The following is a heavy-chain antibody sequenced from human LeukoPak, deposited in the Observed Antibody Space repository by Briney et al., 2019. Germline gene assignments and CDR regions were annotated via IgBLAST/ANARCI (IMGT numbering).Heavy chain of an antibody. CDR1: GGSFSGYY. J-gene: IGHJ4*02. V-gene: IGHV4-34*01. CDR3: ARVFDTEPLFDY. CDR2: INHSGST. D-gene: IGHD3-9*01. Sequence: PSETLSLTCAVYGGSFSGYYRSWIRQPPGKGLEWIGEINHSGSTNYNPSLKSRVTISVDTSKNQFSLKLSSVTAADTAVYYCARVFDTEPLFDYWGQGTLVTVSS.